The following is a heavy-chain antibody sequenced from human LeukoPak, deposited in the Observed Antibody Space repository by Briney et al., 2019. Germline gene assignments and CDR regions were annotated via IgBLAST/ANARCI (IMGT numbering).Heavy chain of an antibody. J-gene: IGHJ4*02. CDR1: GFTFSSYG. CDR3: AREYYYDSSGYPFPNFFGY. CDR2: ISGSGGST. Sequence: GGSLRLSCAASGFTFSSYGMSWVRQAPGKGLEWVSAISGSGGSTYYADSVKGRFTISRDNSKNTLYLQMGSLRAEDMAVYYCAREYYYDSSGYPFPNFFGYWGQGTLVTVSS. V-gene: IGHV3-23*01. D-gene: IGHD3-22*01.